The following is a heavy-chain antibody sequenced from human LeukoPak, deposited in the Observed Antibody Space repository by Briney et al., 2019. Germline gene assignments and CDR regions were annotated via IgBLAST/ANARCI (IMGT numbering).Heavy chain of an antibody. D-gene: IGHD5-18*01. CDR1: GSIFSNYW. Sequence: GGSLRLSCADSGSIFSNYWMSWVRQAPGKGLEWVANMNEDGSHVYYVGSVKGRFTISRDNAKRSLYLQMNSLRAEDTAIYYCATHSGFRHDFWGQGTLVTVSS. CDR2: MNEDGSHV. V-gene: IGHV3-7*01. CDR3: ATHSGFRHDF. J-gene: IGHJ4*02.